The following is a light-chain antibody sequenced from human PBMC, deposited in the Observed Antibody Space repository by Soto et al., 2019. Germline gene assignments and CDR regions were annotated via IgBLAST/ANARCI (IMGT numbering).Light chain of an antibody. CDR3: QQRSNWPKT. CDR1: QSISSY. J-gene: IGKJ1*01. V-gene: IGKV3-11*01. CDR2: DAS. Sequence: EIVLRQSPATLSLSPGERATLSCRASQSISSYLAWYQQKPGQAPRLLIYDASNRATGIPARFSGSGSGTDFTLIISSLEPEDFAVYYCQQRSNWPKTFGQGTKVDIK.